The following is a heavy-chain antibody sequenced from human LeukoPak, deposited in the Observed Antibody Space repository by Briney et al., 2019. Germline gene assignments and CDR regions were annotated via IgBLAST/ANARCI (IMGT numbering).Heavy chain of an antibody. J-gene: IGHJ6*03. Sequence: ASVKVSCKASGYTFTSYYMHWVRQAPGQGLEWMGIINPSGGSTSYAQKFQGRVTMTRDMSTSTVYMELSSLRSEDTAVYYCARDGRYSSSWHPYYYYYYYMDVWGKGTTVTVSS. CDR1: GYTFTSYY. CDR3: ARDGRYSSSWHPYYYYYYYMDV. V-gene: IGHV1-46*01. D-gene: IGHD6-13*01. CDR2: INPSGGST.